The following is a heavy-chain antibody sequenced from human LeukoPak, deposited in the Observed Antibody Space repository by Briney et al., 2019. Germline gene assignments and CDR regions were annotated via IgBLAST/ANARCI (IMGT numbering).Heavy chain of an antibody. V-gene: IGHV3-23*01. CDR1: GFTFSNYA. CDR3: AKDDGLAAAGTSFDY. Sequence: GGSLRLSCAASGFTFSNYAMSWVRQAPGKGLEWVSAISGSGAYTYYADSVKGRLTISRDNSKNTLYLQMNSLRAEDTAVYYCAKDDGLAAAGTSFDYWGQGTQVTVSS. CDR2: ISGSGAYT. D-gene: IGHD6-13*01. J-gene: IGHJ4*02.